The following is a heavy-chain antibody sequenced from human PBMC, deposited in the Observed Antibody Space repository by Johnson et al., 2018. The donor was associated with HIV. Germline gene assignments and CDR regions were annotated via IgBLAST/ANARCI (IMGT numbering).Heavy chain of an antibody. Sequence: QMLLVESGGGLVQPGGSLRLSCAASGFTFSDYYMSWIRQAPGKGLEWVSYISSSGSTIYYADFVKGRFTISRDNAKNSLYLQIDSLRPEDTAVYYCARLPGGYSRDDLDIWGQGTMVTVSS. D-gene: IGHD5-18*01. J-gene: IGHJ3*02. CDR2: ISSSGSTI. V-gene: IGHV3-11*04. CDR1: GFTFSDYY. CDR3: ARLPGGYSRDDLDI.